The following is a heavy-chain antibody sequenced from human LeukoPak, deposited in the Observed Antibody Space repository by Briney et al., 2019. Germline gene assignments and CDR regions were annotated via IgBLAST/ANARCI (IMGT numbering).Heavy chain of an antibody. D-gene: IGHD3-10*01. CDR2: ISGSGGST. CDR1: GFTFSSYA. J-gene: IGHJ4*02. V-gene: IGHV3-23*01. Sequence: GGSLRLSCAASGFTFSSYAMSWVRQAPGKGLEWVSAISGSGGSTYFADSVKGRFTISRDNSKNTLYLQMNSLRAEDTAVYYCAKVYGSGSYSYFDYWGQGTLVTVSS. CDR3: AKVYGSGSYSYFDY.